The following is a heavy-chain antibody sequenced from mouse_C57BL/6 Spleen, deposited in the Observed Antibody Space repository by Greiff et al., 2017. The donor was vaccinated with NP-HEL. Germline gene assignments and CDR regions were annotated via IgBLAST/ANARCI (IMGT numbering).Heavy chain of an antibody. J-gene: IGHJ4*01. D-gene: IGHD2-4*01. CDR1: GYAFSSYW. Sequence: QVQLQQSGAELVKPGASVKISCKASGYAFSSYWMNWVKQRPGKGLEWIGQIYPGDGDTNYNGKFKGKATLTADKSSSTAYMQLSSLTSEDSAVYFCAREGYYDYGPYAMDYWGQGTSVTVSS. V-gene: IGHV1-80*01. CDR3: AREGYYDYGPYAMDY. CDR2: IYPGDGDT.